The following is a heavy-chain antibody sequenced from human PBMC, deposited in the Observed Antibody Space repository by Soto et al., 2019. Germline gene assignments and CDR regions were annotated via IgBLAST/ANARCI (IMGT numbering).Heavy chain of an antibody. Sequence: SETLSLTCAVSGGSISSSNWWSWVRPPPGKGLEWIGEIYHSGSTNYNPSLKSRVTISVDKSKNQFSLKLSSVTAADTAVYYCASWGLFRGACFDYWGQGTLVTSPQ. CDR3: ASWGLFRGACFDY. CDR1: GGSISSSNW. D-gene: IGHD3-10*01. J-gene: IGHJ4*02. V-gene: IGHV4-4*02. CDR2: IYHSGST.